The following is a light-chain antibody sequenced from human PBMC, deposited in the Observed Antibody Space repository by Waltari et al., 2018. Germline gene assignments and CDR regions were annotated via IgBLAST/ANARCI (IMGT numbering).Light chain of an antibody. V-gene: IGKV4-1*01. CDR2: WAS. CDR3: QEYYTIPPWA. Sequence: DIVMTQSPDSLAMSLGERATINCRSSRSILSSANNKNSLGCYQKKPGQPPKFLFYWASTRRSGVPDRFSASGSGTDFSLTISSLQAEDVAVYYCQEYYTIPPWAFGQGTKVEIK. CDR1: RSILSSANNKNS. J-gene: IGKJ1*01.